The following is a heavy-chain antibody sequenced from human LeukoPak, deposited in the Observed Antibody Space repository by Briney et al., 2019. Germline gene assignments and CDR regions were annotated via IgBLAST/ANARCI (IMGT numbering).Heavy chain of an antibody. CDR2: IYYSGST. J-gene: IGHJ4*02. Sequence: PSETLSLTCTVSGGSISSGDYYWSWIRQPPGKGLEWIGYIYYSGSTYYNPSLKSRVTISVDTSKNQFSLKLSSVTAADTAVYYCTREVWGSTFPDYWGQGTLVTVSS. CDR3: TREVWGSTFPDY. D-gene: IGHD7-27*01. V-gene: IGHV4-30-4*08. CDR1: GGSISSGDYY.